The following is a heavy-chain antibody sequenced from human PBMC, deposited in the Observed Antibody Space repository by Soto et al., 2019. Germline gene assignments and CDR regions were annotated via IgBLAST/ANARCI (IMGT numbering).Heavy chain of an antibody. Sequence: ASVPVSCMAPADTFTSHYIHRVRQAPGHALEWTGIINPNSGNTRFAQTFQDRSTKNTDTSTNTVYMELRSLRTEDTAVYYCARSSGGVFGIIIECSNWLAPWGQGSLVTVSS. CDR2: INPNSGNT. CDR1: ADTFTSHY. J-gene: IGHJ5*02. CDR3: ARSSGGVFGIIIECSNWLAP. D-gene: IGHD3-16*02. V-gene: IGHV1-46*01.